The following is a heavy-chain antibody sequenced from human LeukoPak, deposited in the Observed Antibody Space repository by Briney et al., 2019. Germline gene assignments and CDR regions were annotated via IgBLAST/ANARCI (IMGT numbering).Heavy chain of an antibody. CDR3: AKKGGSDWPPRAFDH. D-gene: IGHD6-19*01. V-gene: IGHV3-21*04. CDR1: GFTFSSYS. Sequence: GGSLRLSCAASGFTFSSYSMNWVRQAPGKGLEWVSSISSSSSYIYYADSVKGRFTISRDNAKNSLYLQMNSLRAEDTAVYYCAKKGGSDWPPRAFDHWGQGTLVTVSS. CDR2: ISSSSSYI. J-gene: IGHJ4*02.